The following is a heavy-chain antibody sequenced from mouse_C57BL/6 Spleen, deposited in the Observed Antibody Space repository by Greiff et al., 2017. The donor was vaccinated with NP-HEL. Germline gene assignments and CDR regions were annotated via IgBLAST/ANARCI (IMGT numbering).Heavy chain of an antibody. V-gene: IGHV1-55*01. J-gene: IGHJ1*03. D-gene: IGHD1-1*01. CDR3: ERYYYGSSYEKYFDV. Sequence: QVQLQQPGAELVKPGASVKMSCKASGYTFTSYWITWVKQRPGQGLEWIGDIYPGSGSTNYNEKFKSKATLTVDTSSSTAYMQLSSLTSEDSAVYYCERYYYGSSYEKYFDVWGTGTTVTVSS. CDR2: IYPGSGST. CDR1: GYTFTSYW.